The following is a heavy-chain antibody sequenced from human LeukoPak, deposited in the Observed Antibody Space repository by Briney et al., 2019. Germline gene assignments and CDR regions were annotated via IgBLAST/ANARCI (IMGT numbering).Heavy chain of an antibody. CDR3: ARVDSSSWYLDY. Sequence: SETLSLTCTVSGGSVSSGSYYWSWIRQPPGKGLEWIGYIYYSGSTNYNPSLKSRVTISVDTSKNQFSLKLSSVTAADTAVYYCARVDSSSWYLDYWGQGTLVTVSS. D-gene: IGHD6-13*01. V-gene: IGHV4-61*01. CDR2: IYYSGST. CDR1: GGSVSSGSYY. J-gene: IGHJ4*02.